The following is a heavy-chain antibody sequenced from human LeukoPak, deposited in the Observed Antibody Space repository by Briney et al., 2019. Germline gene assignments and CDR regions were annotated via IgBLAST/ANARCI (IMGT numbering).Heavy chain of an antibody. V-gene: IGHV3-74*01. J-gene: IGHJ4*02. CDR3: ARGGTIQLWPFGY. Sequence: GGSPRLSCAASGFTFSSYWMHWVRQAPGKGLVWVSRINSDGSSTSYADSVKGRFTISRDNAKNTLYLQMNSLRAEDTAVYYCARGGTIQLWPFGYWGQGTLVTVSS. CDR2: INSDGSST. D-gene: IGHD5-18*01. CDR1: GFTFSSYW.